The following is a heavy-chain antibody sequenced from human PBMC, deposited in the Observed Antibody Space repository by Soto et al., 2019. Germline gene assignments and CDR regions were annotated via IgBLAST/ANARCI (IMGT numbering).Heavy chain of an antibody. CDR2: IWYDGTNI. V-gene: IGHV3-33*01. D-gene: IGHD2-8*01. Sequence: GGSLRLSCGASRFTFXNYGMHWVRQAPGKGLEWVAAIWYDGTNIYYADSVKGRFIISRDNSQNTLYLQMNSLRAEDTAVYYCAREMVRRGEFDYWGQGTLVTVPS. J-gene: IGHJ4*02. CDR1: RFTFXNYG. CDR3: AREMVRRGEFDY.